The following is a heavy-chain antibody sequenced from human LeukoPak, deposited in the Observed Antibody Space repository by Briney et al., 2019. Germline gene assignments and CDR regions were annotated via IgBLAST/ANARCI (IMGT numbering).Heavy chain of an antibody. CDR3: ARLVGGYSYRN. V-gene: IGHV4-34*01. J-gene: IGHJ4*02. CDR2: INHSGST. Sequence: PSETLSLTCAVYGGSFSGYYWSWIRQPPGKGLEWIGEINHSGSTNYNPSLKSRVTISVDTSKNQFSLELSSVTAADTAVYYCARLVGGYSYRNWGQGTLVTVSS. CDR1: GGSFSGYY. D-gene: IGHD5-18*01.